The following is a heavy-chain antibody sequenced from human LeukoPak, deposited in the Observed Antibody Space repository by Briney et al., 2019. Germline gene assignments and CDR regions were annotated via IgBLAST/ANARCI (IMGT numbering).Heavy chain of an antibody. V-gene: IGHV1-3*01. D-gene: IGHD6-13*01. CDR1: GYTFTSYA. Sequence: ASVKVSCKASGYTFTSYAMHWVRQAPGQRLEWMGWINAGNGNTKYSQKFQGRVTMTTDTSTSTAYMELRSLRSDDTALYYCARGPIAAAGDSWGQGTLVTVSS. CDR3: ARGPIAAAGDS. J-gene: IGHJ4*02. CDR2: INAGNGNT.